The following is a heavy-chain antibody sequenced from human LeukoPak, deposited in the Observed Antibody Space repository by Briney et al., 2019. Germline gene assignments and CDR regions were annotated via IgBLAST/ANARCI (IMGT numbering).Heavy chain of an antibody. V-gene: IGHV4-34*01. CDR2: INHSGST. Sequence: PSETLSLTCAVYGGSFSGYYWSWIRQPPGKGLEWIGEINHSGSTNYNPSLKSRVTISVDTSKNQFPLKLSSVTAADTAVYYCARTRPCYYGSGSRTYFDYWGQGTLVTVSS. D-gene: IGHD3-10*01. CDR3: ARTRPCYYGSGSRTYFDY. CDR1: GGSFSGYY. J-gene: IGHJ4*02.